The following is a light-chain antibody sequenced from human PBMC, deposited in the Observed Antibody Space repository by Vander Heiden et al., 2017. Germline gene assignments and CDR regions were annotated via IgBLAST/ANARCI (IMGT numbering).Light chain of an antibody. CDR1: QGVSSN. J-gene: IGKJ1*01. CDR2: GAS. V-gene: IGKV3-15*01. CDR3: QQYDNWPPWT. Sequence: EIVMTQSPATLSVSPGERASLSCRASQGVSSNLAWYQQKPGQPPRLLIDGASTRTTGIPARFSGSGSGTEFTLTISSLQSEEFAVYHCQQYDNWPPWTFGQGTKVEIK.